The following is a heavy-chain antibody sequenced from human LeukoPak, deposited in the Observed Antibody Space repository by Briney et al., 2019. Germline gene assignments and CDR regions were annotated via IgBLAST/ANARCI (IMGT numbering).Heavy chain of an antibody. CDR3: ARDTDGSLDY. J-gene: IGHJ4*02. V-gene: IGHV3-7*01. CDR2: IKQDGSTK. CDR1: GFTFRSYD. D-gene: IGHD1-26*01. Sequence: GGSLRISCAASGFTFRSYDMHWVRQAPGTGLEWVANIKQDGSTKHYADSLKGRFTISRDNPKNSLYLQMNSLRADDTAVYYCARDTDGSLDYWGQGILVTVAS.